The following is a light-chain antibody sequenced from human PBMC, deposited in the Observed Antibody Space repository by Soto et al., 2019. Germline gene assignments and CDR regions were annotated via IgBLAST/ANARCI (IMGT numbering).Light chain of an antibody. CDR1: TSDIGAYNY. CDR3: SSYTTIDTVVL. V-gene: IGLV2-14*03. J-gene: IGLJ2*01. CDR2: DVT. Sequence: QSVLTQRASVSGSPGQSITISCTGTTSDIGAYNYVSWYQHHPGKAPKLLIYDVTDRPSGVSDRFSGSKSGNTASLTISGLQAEDEADYFCSSYTTIDTVVLFGGGTKVTVL.